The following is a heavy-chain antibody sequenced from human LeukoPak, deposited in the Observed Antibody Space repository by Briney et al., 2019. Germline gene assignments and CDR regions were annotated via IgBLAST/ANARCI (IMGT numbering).Heavy chain of an antibody. J-gene: IGHJ4*02. V-gene: IGHV1-24*01. CDR1: GYTLTELS. CDR3: ARDLGRHRVSSWYYFDY. Sequence: ASVKVSCKVSGYTLTELSMHWVRQAPGKGLEWMGGFDPEDGETIYAQKFQGRVTMTRDTSISTAYMELSRLRSDDTAVYYCARDLGRHRVSSWYYFDYWGQGTLVTVSS. D-gene: IGHD6-13*01. CDR2: FDPEDGET.